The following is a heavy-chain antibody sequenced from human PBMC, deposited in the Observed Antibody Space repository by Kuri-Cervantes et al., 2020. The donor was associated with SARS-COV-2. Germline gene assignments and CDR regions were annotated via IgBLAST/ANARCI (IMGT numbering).Heavy chain of an antibody. Sequence: GESLKISCAASGFKFDNYGIHWVRQAPGKGLEWVALIWYDGNNKYYTDSVNGRFTISRDNSQNTVYLQMDRLTVQDTAVYYCGKDRGVGPTTIDYWGQGTLVTVSS. V-gene: IGHV3-33*06. J-gene: IGHJ4*02. CDR3: GKDRGVGPTTIDY. D-gene: IGHD3-10*01. CDR2: IWYDGNNK. CDR1: GFKFDNYG.